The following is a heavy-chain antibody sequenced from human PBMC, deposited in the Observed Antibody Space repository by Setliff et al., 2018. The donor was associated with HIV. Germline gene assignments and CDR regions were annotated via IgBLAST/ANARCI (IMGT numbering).Heavy chain of an antibody. CDR1: GYKFTGHH. CDR2: INPNTGDT. J-gene: IGHJ4*02. CDR3: ARQDIPTGYYLFDY. D-gene: IGHD3-9*01. Sequence: RASVKVSCKASGYKFTGHHIQWMRQAPGQGLEWMGRINPNTGDTQYARKFQGRIIMTRDTSINTVYMELSSLTSDDTALYYCARQDIPTGYYLFDYWGQGTQVTVSS. V-gene: IGHV1-2*06.